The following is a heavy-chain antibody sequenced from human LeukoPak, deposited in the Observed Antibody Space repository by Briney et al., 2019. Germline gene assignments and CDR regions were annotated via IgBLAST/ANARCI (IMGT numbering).Heavy chain of an antibody. CDR3: ARGGLYSSSYYYYYMDV. D-gene: IGHD6-6*01. V-gene: IGHV3-53*01. Sequence: GGSLRLSCAASGFTVSSNYMSWVRQAPGQGLEWVSVIYSGGSAYYADSVKGRFTISRDNSKNTLYLHMNSLRAENTAVYYCARGGLYSSSYYYYYMDVWGKGTTVTISS. CDR1: GFTVSSNY. J-gene: IGHJ6*03. CDR2: IYSGGSA.